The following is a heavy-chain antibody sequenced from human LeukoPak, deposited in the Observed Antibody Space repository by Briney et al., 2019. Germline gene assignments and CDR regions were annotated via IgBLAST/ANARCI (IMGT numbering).Heavy chain of an antibody. CDR1: GGSVSSGGYY. V-gene: IGHV4-61*08. D-gene: IGHD6-13*01. CDR3: ARDSLAGTMGYFQH. J-gene: IGHJ1*01. CDR2: ISYSGST. Sequence: SETLSLTCTVSGGSVSSGGYYWSWIRQPPGKGLEWIGYISYSGSTDYNPSLKSRVTISVDMSKNQFSLKLSSVIAADTAVYYCARDSLAGTMGYFQHWGQGTLVTVSS.